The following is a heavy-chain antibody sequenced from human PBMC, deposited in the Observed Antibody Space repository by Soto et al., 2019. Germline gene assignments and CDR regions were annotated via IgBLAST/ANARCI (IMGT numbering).Heavy chain of an antibody. CDR3: VKVAGVLRFLNWLSNFDS. V-gene: IGHV3-53*01. J-gene: IGHJ4*02. D-gene: IGHD3-3*01. Sequence: GGSLRLSCAASGFTVSHYYMTWVRQAPGKGLESVSVIYSGDTTYYADSVKGRFTISRDKSKKMLYLQMSRLRAEDTAVYYCVKVAGVLRFLNWLSNFDSWGQGAQVTVSS. CDR2: IYSGDTT. CDR1: GFTVSHYY.